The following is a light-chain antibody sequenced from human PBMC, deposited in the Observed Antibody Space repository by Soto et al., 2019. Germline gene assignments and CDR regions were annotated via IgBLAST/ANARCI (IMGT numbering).Light chain of an antibody. CDR3: QQYDTSPPLYT. CDR2: SAS. J-gene: IGKJ2*01. CDR1: QSVDSIY. Sequence: EIVLTQSPGTLSLSPGERATLSCRASQSVDSIYLNWYQQKPGQPPRLLIYSASTRAAGVPSRFSGSGSGTDFTLTISRLEPEDFAVYYCQQYDTSPPLYTFGQGTNLEMK. V-gene: IGKV3-20*01.